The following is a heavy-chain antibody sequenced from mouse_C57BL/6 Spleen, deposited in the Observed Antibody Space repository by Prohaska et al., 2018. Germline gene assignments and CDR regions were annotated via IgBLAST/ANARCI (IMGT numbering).Heavy chain of an antibody. V-gene: IGHV1-26*01. Sequence: LKISCKASGYTFTDYYMNWVKQSHGKSLEWIGDINPNNGGTSYNQKFKGNATLTVDKSSSTAYMELRSLTSEDSAVYYCARGYLDYWGQGTTLTVSS. J-gene: IGHJ2*01. CDR2: INPNNGGT. CDR3: ARGYLDY. D-gene: IGHD3-1*01. CDR1: GYTFTDYY.